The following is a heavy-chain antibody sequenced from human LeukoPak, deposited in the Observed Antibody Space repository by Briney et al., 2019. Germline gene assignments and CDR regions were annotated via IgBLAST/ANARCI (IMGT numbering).Heavy chain of an antibody. CDR3: ARDSSYCGGDCYGDY. J-gene: IGHJ4*02. V-gene: IGHV1-69*04. D-gene: IGHD2-21*01. CDR1: GGTFSSYT. CDR2: IIPILGIA. Sequence: SVKVSCKASGGTFSSYTISWVRQAPGQGLEWMGRIIPILGIANYAQKFQGRVTITADKSTRTAYMELSSLRSEDAAVYYCARDSSYCGGDCYGDYWGQGTLVTVSS.